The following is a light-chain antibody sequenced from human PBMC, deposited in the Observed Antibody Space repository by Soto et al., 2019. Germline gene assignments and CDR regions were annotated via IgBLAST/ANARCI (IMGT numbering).Light chain of an antibody. Sequence: QSVLTQPASVSGSPGQSITISCTGTSNDIGGYNYVSWYQQHPGKAPKLMIYEVSNRPSGVSNRFSGSKSGNTASLTISGLQAEDEADYYCSSYTSSSTSQFGGGTKLTVL. CDR2: EVS. V-gene: IGLV2-14*01. CDR1: SNDIGGYNY. J-gene: IGLJ3*02. CDR3: SSYTSSSTSQ.